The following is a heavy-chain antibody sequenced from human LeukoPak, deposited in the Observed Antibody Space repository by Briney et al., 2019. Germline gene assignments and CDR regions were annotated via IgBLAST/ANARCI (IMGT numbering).Heavy chain of an antibody. J-gene: IGHJ4*02. D-gene: IGHD2-15*01. V-gene: IGHV3-53*01. CDR1: GFTVSSNY. Sequence: GGSLRLSCAASGFTVSSNYMSWVRQAPGKGLEWVSVIYSGGSTYSADSVGGRFTISRDNSKDTLYLQMNSLRAEDTAVYYCAGSSSKYYFDYWGQGTLVTVSS. CDR3: AGSSSKYYFDY. CDR2: IYSGGST.